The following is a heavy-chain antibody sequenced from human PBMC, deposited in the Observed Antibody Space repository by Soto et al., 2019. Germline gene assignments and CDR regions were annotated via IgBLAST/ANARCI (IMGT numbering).Heavy chain of an antibody. CDR1: GFTFSSYA. CDR3: ARECYYDSSGYYENYYYYGMDV. D-gene: IGHD3-22*01. V-gene: IGHV3-30-3*01. CDR2: ISYDGSNK. J-gene: IGHJ6*02. Sequence: PGGSLIVSCAASGFTFSSYAMHWVRQAPGKGLEWVAVISYDGSNKYYADSVKGRFTISRDNSKNTLYLQMNSLRAEDTAVYYCARECYYDSSGYYENYYYYGMDVWGQGTTVTVSS.